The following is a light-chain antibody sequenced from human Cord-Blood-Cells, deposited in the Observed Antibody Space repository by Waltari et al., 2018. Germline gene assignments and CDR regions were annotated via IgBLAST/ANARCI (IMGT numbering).Light chain of an antibody. J-gene: IGKJ4*01. V-gene: IGKV1-39*01. Sequence: DIQMTQSPSSLSASVGDRVTITCRASQSISSYLNWYQQKPWKAPNLLIYAASSLQSGVPSRFSGSGSGTEFTLTISSLQPEDFATYYCQQSYSTPLTFGGGTKVEIK. CDR1: QSISSY. CDR3: QQSYSTPLT. CDR2: AAS.